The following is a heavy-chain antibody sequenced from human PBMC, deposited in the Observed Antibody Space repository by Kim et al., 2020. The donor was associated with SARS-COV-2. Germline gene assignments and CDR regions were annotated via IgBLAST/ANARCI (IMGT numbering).Heavy chain of an antibody. V-gene: IGHV1-69*04. D-gene: IGHD6-19*01. Sequence: SVKVSCKASGGTFSSYAISWVRQAPGQGLEWMGRIIPILGIANYAQKFQGRVTITADKSTSTAYMELSSLRSEDTAVYYCSRDGEQGQWLVYFDYWGQGTLVTVSS. CDR3: SRDGEQGQWLVYFDY. CDR2: IIPILGIA. J-gene: IGHJ4*02. CDR1: GGTFSSYA.